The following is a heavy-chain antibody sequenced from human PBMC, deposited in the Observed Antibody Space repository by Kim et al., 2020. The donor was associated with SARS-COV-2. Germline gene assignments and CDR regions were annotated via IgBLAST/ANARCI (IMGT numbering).Heavy chain of an antibody. Sequence: LKSRVTISLDTSKNQISLKLSSMTAADTAVYYCARSLYHSPCSSGVRFDPWGQGALVTVSS. V-gene: IGHV4-34*01. J-gene: IGHJ5*02. D-gene: IGHD6-13*01. CDR3: ARSLYHSPCSSGVRFDP.